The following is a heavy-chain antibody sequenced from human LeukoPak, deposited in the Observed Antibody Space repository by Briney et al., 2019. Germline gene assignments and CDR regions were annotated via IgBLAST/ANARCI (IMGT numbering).Heavy chain of an antibody. CDR3: ALSTVATKAFDI. J-gene: IGHJ3*02. D-gene: IGHD4-17*01. CDR1: GYTFTGYY. Sequence: EASVKVPCKASGYTFTGYYMYWVRQAPGQGLEWMGWINPNSGGTNYAQKFQGRVTMTRDTSISTAYMELSRLRSDDTAVYYCALSTVATKAFDIWGQGTMVTVSS. CDR2: INPNSGGT. V-gene: IGHV1-2*02.